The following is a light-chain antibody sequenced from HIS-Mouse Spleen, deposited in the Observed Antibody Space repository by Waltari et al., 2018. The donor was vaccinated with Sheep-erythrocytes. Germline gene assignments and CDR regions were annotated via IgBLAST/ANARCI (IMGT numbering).Light chain of an antibody. CDR1: SSNIGSNT. Sequence: QSVLTQPPSASGTPGQRVTISCSGSSSNIGSNTVNRYQQLPGTAPKLLILSKIPRPSRVPDRFAGSKSGTSASLAISGLQSEDEADYYCAAWDDSLNGPVFGGGTKLTVL. CDR2: SKI. CDR3: AAWDDSLNGPV. V-gene: IGLV1-44*01. J-gene: IGLJ3*02.